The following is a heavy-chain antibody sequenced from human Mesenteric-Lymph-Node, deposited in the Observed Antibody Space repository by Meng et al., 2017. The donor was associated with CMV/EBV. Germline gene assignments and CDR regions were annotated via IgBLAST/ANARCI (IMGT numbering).Heavy chain of an antibody. D-gene: IGHD3-3*01. CDR3: ARGRLRFLEWSTNRPYYYYGMDV. V-gene: IGHV4-61*01. J-gene: IGHJ6*02. CDR1: GGSVSSGSYY. Sequence: GSLRLSCTVSGGSVSSGSYYWSWIRQPPGKGLEWIGYIYYSGSTNYNPSLKSRVTISVDTSKNQFSLKLSSVTAADTAVYYCARGRLRFLEWSTNRPYYYYGMDVWGQGTTVTVSS. CDR2: IYYSGST.